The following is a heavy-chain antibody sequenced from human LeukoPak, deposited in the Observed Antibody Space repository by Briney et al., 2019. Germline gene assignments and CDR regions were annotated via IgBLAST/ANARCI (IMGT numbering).Heavy chain of an antibody. CDR2: ISWNSSSI. CDR1: GFTFDDYA. D-gene: IGHD2-21*01. J-gene: IGHJ6*02. V-gene: IGHV3-9*01. CDR3: AKDIVVGESFYYGMDV. Sequence: TGRSLRLSCAASGFTFDDYAMHWVRQAPGKGLEWVSGISWNSSSIGYADSVKGRFTISRDNAKNSLYLQMNSLRAEDTALYYCAKDIVVGESFYYGMDVWGQGTTDTVSS.